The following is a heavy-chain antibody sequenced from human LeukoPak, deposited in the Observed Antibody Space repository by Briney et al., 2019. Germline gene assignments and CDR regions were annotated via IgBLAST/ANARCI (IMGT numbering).Heavy chain of an antibody. D-gene: IGHD3-22*01. V-gene: IGHV4-59*01. CDR2: IYYSGST. CDR1: GGSFSGYY. CDR3: ARDRMIVAPPNYYYYMDV. Sequence: SETLSLTCAVYGGSFSGYYWSWIRQPPGKGLEWIGYIYYSGSTNYNPSLKSRVTISVDTSKNQFSLKLSSVTAADTAVYYCARDRMIVAPPNYYYYMDVWGKGTTVTVSS. J-gene: IGHJ6*03.